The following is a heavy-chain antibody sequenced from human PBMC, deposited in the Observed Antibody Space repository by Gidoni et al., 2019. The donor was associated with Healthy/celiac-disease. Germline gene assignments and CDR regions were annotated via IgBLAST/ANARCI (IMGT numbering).Heavy chain of an antibody. V-gene: IGHV1-46*01. D-gene: IGHD5-12*01. CDR2: INPSGGST. CDR1: GYTFTSYY. Sequence: QVQLVQSGAEVKKPGASVKVSCKASGYTFTSYYMHWVRQAPGQGLEWMGIINPSGGSTSYAQKFQGRVTMTRDTSTSTVYMELSSLRSEDTAVYYCARPISRGYSGYDLGSGFDYWGQGTLVTVSS. CDR3: ARPISRGYSGYDLGSGFDY. J-gene: IGHJ4*02.